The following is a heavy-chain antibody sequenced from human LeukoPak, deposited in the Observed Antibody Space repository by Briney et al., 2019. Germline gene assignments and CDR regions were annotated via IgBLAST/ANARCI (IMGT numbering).Heavy chain of an antibody. J-gene: IGHJ4*02. V-gene: IGHV1-46*01. Sequence: SVNVSCKGSGYTLTSYYMDWVRQAPGQGLEWMRIINPSGGSTSYAQKFQGRVTMTRDTSTSTVYMELSSLRSEDTAVYYCARDGPRIAALGEDFDYWGEGTLVTVSS. CDR3: ARDGPRIAALGEDFDY. CDR1: GYTLTSYY. D-gene: IGHD6-6*01. CDR2: INPSGGST.